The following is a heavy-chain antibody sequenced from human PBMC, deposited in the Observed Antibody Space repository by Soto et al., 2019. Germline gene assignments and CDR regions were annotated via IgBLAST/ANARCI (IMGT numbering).Heavy chain of an antibody. CDR1: GFTFSSYA. Sequence: QVQLVESGGGVVQPGRSLRLSCAASGFTFSSYAMHWVRQAPGKGLEWVAVLSHDGSNKYYADSVKGRFTISRDNSKTLYLQMTSLRAEDTAVYYCVRDKSPYSSGWHNRHFDYWGHGTLVTVSS. CDR3: VRDKSPYSSGWHNRHFDY. CDR2: LSHDGSNK. D-gene: IGHD6-19*01. V-gene: IGHV3-30-3*01. J-gene: IGHJ4*01.